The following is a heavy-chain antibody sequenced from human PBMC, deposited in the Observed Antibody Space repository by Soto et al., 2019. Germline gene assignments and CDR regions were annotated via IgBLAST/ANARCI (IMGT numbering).Heavy chain of an antibody. CDR3: ARIVVRAVAGPTPAPYDY. D-gene: IGHD6-19*01. V-gene: IGHV5-10-1*01. CDR2: IDPSDSYT. J-gene: IGHJ4*02. Sequence: GESLKISGKGCGYSFTSYWISWVRQMPGKGLEWMGRIDPSDSYTNYSPSFQGHVTISADKSISTAYLQWSSLKASDTAMYYCARIVVRAVAGPTPAPYDYWGQGTLVTVPS. CDR1: GYSFTSYW.